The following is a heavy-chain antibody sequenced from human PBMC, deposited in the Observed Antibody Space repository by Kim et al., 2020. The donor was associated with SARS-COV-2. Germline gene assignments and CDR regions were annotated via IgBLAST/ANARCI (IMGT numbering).Heavy chain of an antibody. V-gene: IGHV4-59*11. J-gene: IGHJ4*01. D-gene: IGHD1-26*01. CDR3: TRGLEVCRSQWECHY. Sequence: SETLSLTCSVSGGSTNSHYWNWLRQPPGKGLEWIGKIHHSGTPIYNPSLKGRVTISADTSKNQFSLTLTSVTPADTAAYFCTRGLEVCRSQWECHY. CDR2: IHHSGTP. CDR1: GGSTNSHY.